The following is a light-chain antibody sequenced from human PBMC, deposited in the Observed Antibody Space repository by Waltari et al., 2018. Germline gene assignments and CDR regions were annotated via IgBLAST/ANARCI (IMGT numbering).Light chain of an antibody. Sequence: DIQMTQSPSSLSASVGDRVTITCRASQDISNWLAWYQQKPGKVPKLLIYRASNLETGVPSRFSGSGSGTDFTLTISRLQPEDFATYFCQQHDNSPFTFGPGTKLDIK. CDR2: RAS. V-gene: IGKV1-33*01. J-gene: IGKJ3*01. CDR1: QDISNW. CDR3: QQHDNSPFT.